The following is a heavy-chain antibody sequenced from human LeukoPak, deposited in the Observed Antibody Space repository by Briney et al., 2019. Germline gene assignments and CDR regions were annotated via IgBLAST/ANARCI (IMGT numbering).Heavy chain of an antibody. CDR3: ARLKIVAGYPFYFDF. J-gene: IGHJ4*02. Sequence: SETLFLTCTVSGGSISTYYWNWIRQPPGKGLEWIGYIYDSGSTNYNPSLKSRLTISVDTSKNQFSLKLSSVTAADTAIYYCARLKIVAGYPFYFDFWGQGTLVTVSS. CDR2: IYDSGST. V-gene: IGHV4-59*08. D-gene: IGHD5-12*01. CDR1: GGSISTYY.